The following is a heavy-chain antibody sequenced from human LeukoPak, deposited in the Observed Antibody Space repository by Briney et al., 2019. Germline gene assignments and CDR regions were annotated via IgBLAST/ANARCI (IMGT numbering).Heavy chain of an antibody. D-gene: IGHD1-26*01. J-gene: IGHJ4*02. CDR1: GYNFTSYW. CDR2: IYPAASPT. V-gene: IGHV5-51*01. CDR3: ARRSGSYYDY. Sequence: GESLQISCQGSGYNFTSYWIGWVRPVPGKGLALFAIIYPAASPTRYPPSFQGQVTISADKSISTAYLQWSSLKASDTAMYYCARRSGSYYDYWGQGTLVTVSS.